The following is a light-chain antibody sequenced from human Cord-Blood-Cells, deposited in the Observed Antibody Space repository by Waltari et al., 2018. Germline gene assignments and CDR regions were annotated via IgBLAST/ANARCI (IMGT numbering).Light chain of an antibody. CDR1: RPNTRAGYA. CDR2: GNS. Sequence: QSALTHPPSASGAPGPPVPLFCTWSRPNTRAGYAVTCHQELPGTARKLLTYGNSNRPSGFPDRFSGSKSGTSASLAITGLQAEDEADYYSQSYDSSLSGSVFGGGTKLTVL. J-gene: IGLJ2*01. CDR3: QSYDSSLSGSV. V-gene: IGLV1-40*01.